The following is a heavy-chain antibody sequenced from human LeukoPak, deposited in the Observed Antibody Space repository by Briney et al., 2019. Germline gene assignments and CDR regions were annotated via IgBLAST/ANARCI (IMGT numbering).Heavy chain of an antibody. CDR3: AKYTPDWYFDL. CDR2: ISFDGKTQ. CDR1: GFTFSDYY. D-gene: IGHD1-1*01. V-gene: IGHV3-30*18. Sequence: GGSLRLSCAASGFTFSDYYMSWIRQAPGKGLAWVAVISFDGKTQVYGDSVEGRFTISRDNSNSTLYLQMNSLKPEDSAVYYCAKYTPDWYFDLWGRGTLVTVSS. J-gene: IGHJ2*01.